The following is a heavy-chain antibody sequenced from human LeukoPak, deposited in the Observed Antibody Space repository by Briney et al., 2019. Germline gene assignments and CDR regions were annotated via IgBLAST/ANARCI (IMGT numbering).Heavy chain of an antibody. J-gene: IGHJ4*02. D-gene: IGHD3-10*01. Sequence: PSETLSLTCGVSGYSISSGYYWGWIRQPPGKGLEWIGSIYHSGSTYYNPSLKSRVTISVDTSENQFSLKLSSVTAADTAVYYCARVGYYYGSGAFDYWGQGTLVTVS. V-gene: IGHV4-38-2*01. CDR3: ARVGYYYGSGAFDY. CDR2: IYHSGST. CDR1: GYSISSGYY.